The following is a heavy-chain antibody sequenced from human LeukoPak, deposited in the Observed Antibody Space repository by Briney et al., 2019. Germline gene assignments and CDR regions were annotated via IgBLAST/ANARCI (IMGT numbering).Heavy chain of an antibody. V-gene: IGHV1-46*01. CDR2: INPSGGST. CDR1: GYIFANYY. J-gene: IGHJ4*02. D-gene: IGHD3-22*01. CDR3: ARDLASSGYYWD. Sequence: ASVKVSCKASGYIFANYYMHWVRQAPGQGLEWMGIINPSGGSTSYVQKFQGRVTMTRDTSTSTVYMELSSLRSEDTAVYFCARDLASSGYYWDWGQGTLVTVSS.